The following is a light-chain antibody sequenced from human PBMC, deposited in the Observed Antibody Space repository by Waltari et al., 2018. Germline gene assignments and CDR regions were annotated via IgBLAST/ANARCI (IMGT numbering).Light chain of an antibody. Sequence: RSSQTDRTWVAWYQQKPGKGPKLMIYKASKLQGGVPSRFSGSGSASEFNLTISGLQPDDYATYYCQQYDAYSPPYTFGQGTRLEI. CDR3: QQYDAYSPPYT. V-gene: IGKV1-5*03. CDR1: QTDRTW. J-gene: IGKJ2*01. CDR2: KAS.